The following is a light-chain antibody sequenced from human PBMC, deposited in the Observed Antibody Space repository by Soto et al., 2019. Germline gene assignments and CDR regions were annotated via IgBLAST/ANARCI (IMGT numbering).Light chain of an antibody. J-gene: IGKJ1*01. CDR3: QDYNSWT. Sequence: DIQMTQSPSTLSASVGDRVTITCRASQSISTWLSWYQQKPGKAPKVLIYKASNLQSGVSSRFSGSGSGTEFTLTISSLQPDDFATYYCQDYNSWTFGKGTKVDMK. V-gene: IGKV1-5*03. CDR1: QSISTW. CDR2: KAS.